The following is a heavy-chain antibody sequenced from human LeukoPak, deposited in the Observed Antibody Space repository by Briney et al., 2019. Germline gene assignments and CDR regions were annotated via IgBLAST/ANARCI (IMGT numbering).Heavy chain of an antibody. V-gene: IGHV4-39*01. CDR3: ASLAARLSYYYYGMDV. CDR1: GGSTSSSSYY. CDR2: IYYSGST. D-gene: IGHD6-6*01. J-gene: IGHJ6*02. Sequence: SETLSLTCTVSGGSTSSSSYYWGWIRQPPGKGLEWIGSIYYSGSTYYNPSLKSRVTISVDTSKNQFSLKLSSVTAADTAVYYCASLAARLSYYYYGMDVWGQGTTVTVSS.